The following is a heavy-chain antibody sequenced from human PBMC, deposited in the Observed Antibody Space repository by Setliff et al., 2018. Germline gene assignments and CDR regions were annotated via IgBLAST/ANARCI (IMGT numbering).Heavy chain of an antibody. Sequence: ASVKVSCKASGYTFTSYDINWVRQATGQGLEWMGWMNPDSGNTGYSQKFQGRLSMTRNTSMSTAYMELRSLRSDDTAVYYCARDLGGLHLTMYHFDYWGQGTLVTVSS. J-gene: IGHJ4*02. D-gene: IGHD3-10*02. CDR1: GYTFTSYD. V-gene: IGHV1-8*01. CDR2: MNPDSGNT. CDR3: ARDLGGLHLTMYHFDY.